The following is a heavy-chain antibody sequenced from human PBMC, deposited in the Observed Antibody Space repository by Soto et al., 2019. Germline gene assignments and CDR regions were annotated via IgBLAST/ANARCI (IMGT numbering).Heavy chain of an antibody. V-gene: IGHV4-38-2*02. CDR1: GYSISNGYY. Sequence: AETLSLTCAVSGYSISNGYYCGFIREPPGKGLEWIGSIYHSGSTYYNPSLKSRVTISVDTSKNQFSLKLSSVTAADTAVYYCARDDEKYCSSTSCSSGDYYYYGMDVWGQGTTVTVSS. CDR2: IYHSGST. D-gene: IGHD2-2*01. CDR3: ARDDEKYCSSTSCSSGDYYYYGMDV. J-gene: IGHJ6*02.